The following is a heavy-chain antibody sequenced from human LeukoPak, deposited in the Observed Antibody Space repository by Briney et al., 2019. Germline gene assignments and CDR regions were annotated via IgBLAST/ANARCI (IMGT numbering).Heavy chain of an antibody. CDR1: GGSITSTNY. V-gene: IGHV4-4*02. CDR2: VNLQGST. CDR3: ARDRRGSRPSYYFDY. D-gene: IGHD3-16*01. J-gene: IGHJ4*02. Sequence: SGTLSLTCGVSGGSITSTNYWTWVRQPPGKGLEWIGEVNLQGSTNYNPSLMGRVAISVDMSENHISLQLTSVTAADTAVYYCARDRRGSRPSYYFDYWGQGTLVTVSS.